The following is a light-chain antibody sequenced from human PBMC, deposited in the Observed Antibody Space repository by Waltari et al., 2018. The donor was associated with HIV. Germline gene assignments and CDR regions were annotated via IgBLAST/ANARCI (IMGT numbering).Light chain of an antibody. Sequence: SDELTQSLSVSVAMGQTARITCGGNNIGRKNVHGYQQKPGQAPVLVICRDRNRSAGIPERFSGANSGNTATLTISRAQAGDEADYYCQVWDSSTGVVFGGGTKLTVL. J-gene: IGLJ2*01. CDR2: RDR. CDR3: QVWDSSTGVV. V-gene: IGLV3-9*01. CDR1: NIGRKN.